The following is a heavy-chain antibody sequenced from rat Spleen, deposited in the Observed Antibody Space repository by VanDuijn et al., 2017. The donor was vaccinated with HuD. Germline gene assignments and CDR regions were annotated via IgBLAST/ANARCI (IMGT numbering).Heavy chain of an antibody. CDR2: ITSGGSNT. Sequence: EVQLVESGGGLVQPGRSLKLSCAASGFTFSSFVMAWVRQAPKKGLEWVASITSGGSNTYYPDSVKGRFTISRDNAKSTLYIQMDSLRSEDTATYYCAKRGWYYFDYWGQGVMVTVSS. J-gene: IGHJ2*01. CDR3: AKRGWYYFDY. V-gene: IGHV5-25*01. CDR1: GFTFSSFV.